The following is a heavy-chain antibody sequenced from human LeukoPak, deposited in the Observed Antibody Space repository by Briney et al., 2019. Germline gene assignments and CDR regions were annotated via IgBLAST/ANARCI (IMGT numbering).Heavy chain of an antibody. CDR2: IYYSGST. J-gene: IGHJ5*02. D-gene: IGHD2-2*02. CDR1: GGSISSYY. Sequence: PSETLSLTCTVSGGSISSYYWSWIRQPPGKGLEWIGYIYYSGSTNYNPSLKSRVTISVDTSKNQFSLKLSSVTAADTAVYYCARAPPCSSTSCYRWFDPWGQGTLVTVSS. CDR3: ARAPPCSSTSCYRWFDP. V-gene: IGHV4-59*01.